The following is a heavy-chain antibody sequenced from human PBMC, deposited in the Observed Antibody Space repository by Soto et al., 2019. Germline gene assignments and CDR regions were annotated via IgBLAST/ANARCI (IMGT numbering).Heavy chain of an antibody. Sequence: SETVSLTCTVSGGSISSSSYYWSWVRQPPGKGLEWIGEIYHSGSTNYNPSLKSRVTISVDKSKNQFSLKLSSVTAADTAVYYCASVRGGYYYAMDVWGQGTTVTVSS. J-gene: IGHJ6*02. V-gene: IGHV4-39*07. CDR1: GGSISSSSYY. D-gene: IGHD3-10*02. CDR2: IYHSGST. CDR3: ASVRGGYYYAMDV.